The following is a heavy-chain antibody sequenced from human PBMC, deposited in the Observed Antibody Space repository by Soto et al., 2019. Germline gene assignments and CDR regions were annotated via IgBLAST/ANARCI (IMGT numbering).Heavy chain of an antibody. CDR1: GYTFTSYD. Sequence: ASVKVSCKASGYTFTSYDINWVRQATGQGLEWMGWMNPNSGNTGYAQKFQGRVTMTRNTSISTAYMELSSLRSEDTAVYYCARLRLRCLRFDFAYWGQGTLVTVSS. D-gene: IGHD4-17*01. V-gene: IGHV1-8*01. CDR3: ARLRLRCLRFDFAY. J-gene: IGHJ4*02. CDR2: MNPNSGNT.